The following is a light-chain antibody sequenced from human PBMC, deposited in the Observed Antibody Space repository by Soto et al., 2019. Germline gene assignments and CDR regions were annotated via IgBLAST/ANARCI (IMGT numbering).Light chain of an antibody. J-gene: IGLJ2*01. Sequence: QSVLTQSPSASGTPGQRVSISCSGSSSNIGSNTVHWYHHVPGTTPTLLIYNYNQRPSGVPDRFSGSKSGTSASLAISGLQSEDEADYYCAAWDDSLKGPVFGGGTKVTVL. V-gene: IGLV1-44*01. CDR3: AAWDDSLKGPV. CDR1: SSNIGSNT. CDR2: NYN.